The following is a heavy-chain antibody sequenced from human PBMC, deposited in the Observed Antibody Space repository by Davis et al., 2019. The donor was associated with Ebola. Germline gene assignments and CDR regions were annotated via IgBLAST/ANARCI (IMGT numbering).Heavy chain of an antibody. J-gene: IGHJ4*02. CDR2: ISSRSSYI. Sequence: PGGSLRLSCAASGFTFSSYSMNWVRQAPGKGLEWVSSISSRSSYIYYADSVKGRFTISRDNAKNSLYLQMNSLRAEDTAVYYCATPAPIVVVPAATQNWGQGTLVTVSS. CDR1: GFTFSSYS. D-gene: IGHD2-2*01. V-gene: IGHV3-21*01. CDR3: ATPAPIVVVPAATQN.